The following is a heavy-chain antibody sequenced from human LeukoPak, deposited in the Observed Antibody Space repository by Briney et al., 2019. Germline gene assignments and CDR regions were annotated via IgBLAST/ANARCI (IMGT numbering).Heavy chain of an antibody. D-gene: IGHD1-14*01. Sequence: GGSLRLSCAASGFTVSGNYLSWVRQAPGKGLEWVSVSYSDGRTYYADSVKGRFTISRDNSKNTLYLQMNSLRADDTAVYYCARDPSDDPTGDYWGQGTLVTVSS. CDR3: ARDPSDDPTGDY. CDR1: GFTVSGNY. V-gene: IGHV3-53*01. CDR2: SYSDGRT. J-gene: IGHJ4*02.